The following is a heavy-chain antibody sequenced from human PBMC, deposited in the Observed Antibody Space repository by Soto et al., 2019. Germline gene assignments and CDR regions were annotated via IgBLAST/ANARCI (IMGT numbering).Heavy chain of an antibody. CDR1: GGTFSAYA. Sequence: QVQLVQSGAEVKKPGSSVKVSRKAPGGTFSAYAISWVRQAPGQGLEWMGGIIPIFGTTKYAQKFHGRVTISADKSTSKAYMKLSSVRSEDTVLYYCARDLVKAPTTLSGNYHYYGMDVWGQGTTVTV. J-gene: IGHJ6*02. D-gene: IGHD4-4*01. CDR3: ARDLVKAPTTLSGNYHYYGMDV. V-gene: IGHV1-69*06. CDR2: IIPIFGTT.